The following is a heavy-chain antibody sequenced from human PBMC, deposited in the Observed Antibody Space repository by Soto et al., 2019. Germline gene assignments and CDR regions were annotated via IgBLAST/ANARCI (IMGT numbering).Heavy chain of an antibody. Sequence: QVQLVESGGGVVQPGRSLRLSCAASGFTFSSYAMHWVRQAPGKGLEWVALISYDGSNKYYPDSVKGRFTISRDNSKNTLYLQMNSLRAEDTAVYYCAKDVISGDGFWLMDHWGQGTLVTVSS. D-gene: IGHD2-21*02. CDR1: GFTFSSYA. J-gene: IGHJ4*02. V-gene: IGHV3-30-3*01. CDR2: ISYDGSNK. CDR3: AKDVISGDGFWLMDH.